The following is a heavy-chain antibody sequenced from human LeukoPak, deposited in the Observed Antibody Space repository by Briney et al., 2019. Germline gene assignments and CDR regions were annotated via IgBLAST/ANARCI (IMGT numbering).Heavy chain of an antibody. Sequence: TGGSLRLSCAASGFTVSDHYMAWVRQAPGKGLDWVGRIRNKAKGDTTEYAASVKGRFTISRDDSSNSLYLQMNSLTTEDTAVYFCARVLLREGHYASDSWGQGTLVTVSS. D-gene: IGHD3-10*01. CDR2: IRNKAKGDTT. V-gene: IGHV3-72*01. CDR1: GFTVSDHY. J-gene: IGHJ4*02. CDR3: ARVLLREGHYASDS.